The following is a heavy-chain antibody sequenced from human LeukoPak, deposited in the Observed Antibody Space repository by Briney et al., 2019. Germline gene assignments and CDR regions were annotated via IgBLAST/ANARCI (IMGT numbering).Heavy chain of an antibody. J-gene: IGHJ3*02. CDR3: ARLVLNYAFDI. CDR1: GGSISGGGYY. CDR2: IYYSGST. D-gene: IGHD1-7*01. Sequence: SETLSLTCNVSGGSISGGGYYWSWIRQHPGKGLEWIGYIYYSGSTYYSPSLKSRVTISVDTSKNHSSLKLSSVTAADTAVYYCARLVLNYAFDIWGQGTMVTVSS. V-gene: IGHV4-31*03.